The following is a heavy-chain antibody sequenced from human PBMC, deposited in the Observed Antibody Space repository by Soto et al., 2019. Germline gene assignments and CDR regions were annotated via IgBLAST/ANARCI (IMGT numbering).Heavy chain of an antibody. D-gene: IGHD2-2*03. CDR3: AREGNLGRWIQPLDS. CDR2: IHYNGNT. CDR1: SYSIPSYS. V-gene: IGHV4-59*01. Sequence: SETLSLTCTVSSYSIPSYSWSCIRQPPGKGLEWIGNIHYNGNTKYSPSLKSRVTMSVDTSKNHFSLKLISVTTADTAVYFCAREGNLGRWIQPLDSWGQGTLVTVS. J-gene: IGHJ4*02.